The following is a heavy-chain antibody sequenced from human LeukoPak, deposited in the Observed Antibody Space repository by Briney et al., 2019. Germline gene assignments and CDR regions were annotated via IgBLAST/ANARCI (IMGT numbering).Heavy chain of an antibody. CDR1: GFTFSSFA. CDR3: ARILWLYDYGDYSNYLKY. J-gene: IGHJ4*02. D-gene: IGHD4-17*01. Sequence: PGGSLRLSCAASGFTFSSFAMHWVRQAPGKGLEWVTSISSDGSDEYYADSVKGRFTISRDSSKNTLYLQMNSLRAEDTAVYYCARILWLYDYGDYSNYLKYWGQGTLVTVSS. CDR2: ISSDGSDE. V-gene: IGHV3-30*03.